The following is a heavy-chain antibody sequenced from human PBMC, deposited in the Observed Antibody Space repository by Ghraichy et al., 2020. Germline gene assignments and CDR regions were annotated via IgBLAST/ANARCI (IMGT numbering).Heavy chain of an antibody. CDR2: IYYSGST. Sequence: SETLSLTCTVSGGSISSSSYYWGWLRQPPGKGLEWIGSIYYSGSTYYNPSLKSRVTISVDTSKNQFSLKLSSVTAADTAVYYCARLDYDILTGYWGSFDYWGQGTLVTVSS. V-gene: IGHV4-39*01. D-gene: IGHD3-9*01. CDR1: GGSISSSSYY. J-gene: IGHJ4*02. CDR3: ARLDYDILTGYWGSFDY.